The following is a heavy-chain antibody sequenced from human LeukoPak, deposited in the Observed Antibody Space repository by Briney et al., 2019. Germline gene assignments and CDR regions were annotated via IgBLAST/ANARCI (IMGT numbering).Heavy chain of an antibody. Sequence: PGGSLRLSCAASGFTVSSNYMSWVRQAPGKGLEWVSAISGSGGSTYYADSVKGRFTISRDNSKNTLYLQMNSLRAEDTAVYYCAPYSSGWLFDYWGQGTLVTVSS. CDR2: ISGSGGST. CDR1: GFTVSSNY. CDR3: APYSSGWLFDY. J-gene: IGHJ4*02. D-gene: IGHD6-19*01. V-gene: IGHV3-23*01.